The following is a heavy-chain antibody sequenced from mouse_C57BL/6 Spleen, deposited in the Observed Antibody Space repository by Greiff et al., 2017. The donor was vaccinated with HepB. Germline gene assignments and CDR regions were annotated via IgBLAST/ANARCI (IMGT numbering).Heavy chain of an antibody. CDR1: GYTFTSYW. CDR3: SYDYAGGWFAY. J-gene: IGHJ3*01. Sequence: QVQLQQPGAELVKPGASVKLSCKASGYTFTSYWMHWVKQRPGQGLEWIGMIHPNSGSTNYNEKFKSKATLTVDKSSSTAYMELSSLTSEDSAVCYCSYDYAGGWFAYWGQGTLVTVSA. D-gene: IGHD2-4*01. V-gene: IGHV1-64*01. CDR2: IHPNSGST.